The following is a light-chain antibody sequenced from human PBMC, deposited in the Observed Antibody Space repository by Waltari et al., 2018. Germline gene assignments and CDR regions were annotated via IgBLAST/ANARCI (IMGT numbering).Light chain of an antibody. J-gene: IGLJ2*01. V-gene: IGLV2-14*01. Sequence: QSALTHPASVSGSPGQSVTIFCTGTSNDVGGYNFVSWYQEHPGQAPRFIIYDVRDRPSGVSDRFSGSKSGNTASLTISGLQAEDEADYYCSSQSSNNVVLFGGGTKLTVL. CDR3: SSQSSNNVVL. CDR2: DVR. CDR1: SNDVGGYNF.